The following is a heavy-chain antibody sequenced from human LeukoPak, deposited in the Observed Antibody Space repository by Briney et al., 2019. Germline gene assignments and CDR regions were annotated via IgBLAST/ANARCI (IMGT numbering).Heavy chain of an antibody. V-gene: IGHV3-23*01. Sequence: GGSLRLSCAASGFTFSSYAMSWVRQAPGKGLEWVSAISGSGGSTYYADSVKGRFTISRDNSKNTLYLQMNSLRAEDTAVYYCAGLIAAAASTRAAFDIWGQGTMVTVSS. J-gene: IGHJ3*02. CDR2: ISGSGGST. CDR1: GFTFSSYA. D-gene: IGHD6-13*01. CDR3: AGLIAAAASTRAAFDI.